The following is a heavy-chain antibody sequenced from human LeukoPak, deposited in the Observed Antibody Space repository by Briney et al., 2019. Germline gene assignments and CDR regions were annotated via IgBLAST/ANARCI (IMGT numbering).Heavy chain of an antibody. CDR3: ARPPSYGDYVDAFDI. Sequence: ASVKVPCKASGYTFTGYYMHWVRQAPGQGLEWMGWINPNSGGTNYAQKFQGRVTMTRDTSISTAYMELSRLRSDDTAVYYCARPPSYGDYVDAFDIWGQGTMVTVSS. CDR1: GYTFTGYY. D-gene: IGHD4-17*01. V-gene: IGHV1-2*02. CDR2: INPNSGGT. J-gene: IGHJ3*02.